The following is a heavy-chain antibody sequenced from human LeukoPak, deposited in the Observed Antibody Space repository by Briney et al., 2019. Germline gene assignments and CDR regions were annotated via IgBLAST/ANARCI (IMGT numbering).Heavy chain of an antibody. D-gene: IGHD6-13*01. V-gene: IGHV4-59*08. J-gene: IGHJ4*02. CDR2: IYYSGST. Sequence: SETLSLTCTVSGGSISNYYWIWIRQPPGKGLEWIGYIYYSGSTNYNPSLKSRVTISVDTSKNQFSPKLTSVTAADTAVYYCARLSRTAAPDSWGQGTLVTVSS. CDR3: ARLSRTAAPDS. CDR1: GGSISNYY.